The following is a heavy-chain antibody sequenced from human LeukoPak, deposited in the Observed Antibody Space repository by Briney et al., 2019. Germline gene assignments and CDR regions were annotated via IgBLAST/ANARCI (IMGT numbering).Heavy chain of an antibody. CDR1: GGSISSYY. CDR3: ARGGPLYYGLGSYPKGEFDY. J-gene: IGHJ4*02. D-gene: IGHD3-10*01. Sequence: KPSETLSPTCTVSGGSISSYYWSWIRQPAGKGLEWIGRIYTSGSTNYNPSLKSRVTMSVDTSKNQFSLKLSSVAAADTAVYYCARGGPLYYGLGSYPKGEFDYWGQGTLVTVSS. CDR2: IYTSGST. V-gene: IGHV4-4*07.